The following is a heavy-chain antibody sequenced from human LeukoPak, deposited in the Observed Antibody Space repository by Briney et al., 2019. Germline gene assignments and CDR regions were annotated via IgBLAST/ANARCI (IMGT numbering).Heavy chain of an antibody. CDR3: ARVRGGYELTDYSYYMDV. J-gene: IGHJ6*03. V-gene: IGHV4-30-4*01. CDR2: IYYSEST. D-gene: IGHD5-12*01. CDR1: AGSISSGDYY. Sequence: PSQTLSLTCTVSAGSISSGDYYWSWIRQPPGKGLEWIGNIYYSESTYYNPSLKSRVTISVDTSKIQFSLKVSSVTAADTAVYYCARVRGGYELTDYSYYMDVWGKGTTVTVSS.